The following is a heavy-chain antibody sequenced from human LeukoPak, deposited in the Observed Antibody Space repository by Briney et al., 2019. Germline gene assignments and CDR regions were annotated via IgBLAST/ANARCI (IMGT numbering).Heavy chain of an antibody. CDR2: ISGSGGST. CDR3: ARGPRDRLLWFGELLSEGWFDP. CDR1: GFTFSSYA. Sequence: GGSLRLSRAASGFTFSSYAMSWVRQAPGKGLEWVSAISGSGGSTYYADSVKGRFTISRDNSKNTLYLQMNSLRAEDTAVYYCARGPRDRLLWFGELLSEGWFDPWGQGTLVTVSS. J-gene: IGHJ5*02. V-gene: IGHV3-23*01. D-gene: IGHD3-10*01.